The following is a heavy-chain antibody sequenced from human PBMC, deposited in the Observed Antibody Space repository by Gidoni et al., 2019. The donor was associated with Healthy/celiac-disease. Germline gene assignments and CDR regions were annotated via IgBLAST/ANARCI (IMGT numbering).Heavy chain of an antibody. CDR3: AKDRPDTAMVQGAFDI. CDR1: GFTFSSCA. V-gene: IGHV3-23*01. Sequence: EVQLLESGGGLVQPGGSLRLSCAASGFTFSSCAMSWVRQAPGKGLEWVSAISGSGGSTYYADSVKGRFTISRDNSKNTLYLQMNSLRAEDTAVYYCAKDRPDTAMVQGAFDIWGQGTMVTVSS. J-gene: IGHJ3*02. CDR2: ISGSGGST. D-gene: IGHD5-18*01.